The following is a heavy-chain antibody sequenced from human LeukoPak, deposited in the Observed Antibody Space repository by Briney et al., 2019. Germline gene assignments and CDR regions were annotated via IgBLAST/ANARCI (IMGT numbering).Heavy chain of an antibody. J-gene: IGHJ6*02. Sequence: SETLSLTCTVSGGSISSDFWSWMRQPPGKGLEWIGYIYNSGSTSYNPSLRSRATISVDTSNNQFSLNLSSVTAADTAVYYCARHRSYFGMDVWGHGTTVTVSS. CDR1: GGSISSDF. D-gene: IGHD3-10*01. CDR3: ARHRSYFGMDV. V-gene: IGHV4-59*08. CDR2: IYNSGST.